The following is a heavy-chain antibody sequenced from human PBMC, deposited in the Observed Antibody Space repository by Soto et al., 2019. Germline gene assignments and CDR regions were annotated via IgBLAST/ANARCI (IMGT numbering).Heavy chain of an antibody. Sequence: GGSLRPSCAASGFTFSSYAMHWVRQAPGKGLEWVAVISYDGSNKYYADSVKGRFTISRDNSKNTLYLQMNSLRAEDTAVYYCAGTVKWELQSFDYWGQGTLVTVSS. V-gene: IGHV3-30-3*01. J-gene: IGHJ4*02. D-gene: IGHD1-26*01. CDR1: GFTFSSYA. CDR2: ISYDGSNK. CDR3: AGTVKWELQSFDY.